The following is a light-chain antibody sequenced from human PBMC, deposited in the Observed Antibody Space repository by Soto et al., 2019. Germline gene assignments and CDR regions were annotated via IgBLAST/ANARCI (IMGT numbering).Light chain of an antibody. Sequence: DIQMTQSPSSLSASVGDRVTITCRASQSISSYLNWYQQKPGKAPKLLIYAASSLQSGVPSRFSGSGSGTDFTLTISNLQPEDFATYYCQQSYSTLITFGQGIRLEIK. J-gene: IGKJ5*01. V-gene: IGKV1-39*01. CDR2: AAS. CDR1: QSISSY. CDR3: QQSYSTLIT.